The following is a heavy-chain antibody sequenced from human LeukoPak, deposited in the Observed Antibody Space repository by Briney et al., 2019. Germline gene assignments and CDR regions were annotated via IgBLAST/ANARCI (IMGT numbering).Heavy chain of an antibody. CDR1: GFTSSSYG. CDR2: IWYDGSNK. J-gene: IGHJ4*02. D-gene: IGHD6-19*01. CDR3: ARDRPNGKAAVADSLDY. V-gene: IGHV3-33*01. Sequence: GGSLRLSCAASGFTSSSYGMHWVRQAPGKGLEWVAVIWYDGSNKYYADSVKGRFTISRDNSKNTLYLQMNSLRAEDTAVYYCARDRPNGKAAVADSLDYWGQGTLVTVSS.